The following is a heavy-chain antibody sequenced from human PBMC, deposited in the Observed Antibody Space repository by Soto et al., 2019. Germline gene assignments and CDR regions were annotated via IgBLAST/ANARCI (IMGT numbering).Heavy chain of an antibody. Sequence: ASVKASCNASGYTFTTRGITLVRQPPEQGLEWMGWISAYNGNTNYAQKLQGRVTMTTDTSTSTAYMELRSLRSDDTAVYYCARVAGPGYSGYDWFDPWGQGTLVTVSS. J-gene: IGHJ5*02. CDR3: ARVAGPGYSGYDWFDP. D-gene: IGHD5-12*01. V-gene: IGHV1-18*01. CDR2: ISAYNGNT. CDR1: GYTFTTRG.